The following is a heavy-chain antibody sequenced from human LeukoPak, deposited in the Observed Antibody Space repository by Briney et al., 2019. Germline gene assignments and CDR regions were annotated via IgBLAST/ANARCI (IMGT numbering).Heavy chain of an antibody. CDR2: IHYSGTT. J-gene: IGHJ4*02. CDR3: VRRVDYYGSGSYFYYDY. Sequence: SETLTLTCTVAGGSISSSGYYWDWIRQPPGKGLDWIGTIHYSGTTFYKSSLESRLTMSVDTSKNQFSLKLSSVTAADTAVYYCVRRVDYYGSGSYFYYDYWGQGTLVTVSS. V-gene: IGHV4-39*01. D-gene: IGHD3-10*01. CDR1: GGSISSSGYY.